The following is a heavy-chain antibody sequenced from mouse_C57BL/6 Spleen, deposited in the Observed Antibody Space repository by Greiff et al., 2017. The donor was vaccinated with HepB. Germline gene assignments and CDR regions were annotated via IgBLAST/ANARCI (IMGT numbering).Heavy chain of an antibody. CDR1: GYSFTDYN. Sequence: EVQLQQSGPELVKPGASVKISCKASGYSFTDYNMNWVKQSNGKSLEWIGVINPNYGTTSYNQKFKGKATLTVDQSSSTAYMQLNSLTSEDSAVYYGARSRDYDYEKYAMDYWGQGTSVTVSS. D-gene: IGHD2-4*01. V-gene: IGHV1-39*01. CDR2: INPNYGTT. J-gene: IGHJ4*01. CDR3: ARSRDYDYEKYAMDY.